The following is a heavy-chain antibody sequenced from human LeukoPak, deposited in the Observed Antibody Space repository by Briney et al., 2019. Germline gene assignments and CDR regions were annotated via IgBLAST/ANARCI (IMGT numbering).Heavy chain of an antibody. CDR1: GGSFSGYS. CDR2: INHSGST. CDR3: ARGRGDY. V-gene: IGHV4-34*01. J-gene: IGHJ4*02. D-gene: IGHD3-16*01. Sequence: SETLSLTCAVSGGSFSGYSWSWIRQPPGKGLEWIGEINHSGSTNYNPSLKSRVTISVDTSKNQFSLKLSSVTAADTAVYYCARGRGDYWGQGTLVTVSS.